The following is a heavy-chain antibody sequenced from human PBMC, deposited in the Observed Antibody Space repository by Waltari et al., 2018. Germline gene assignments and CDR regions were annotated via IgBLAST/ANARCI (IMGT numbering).Heavy chain of an antibody. Sequence: EVQLVETGGGLIQPGGSLRLSCAASGFTVSSNYMSWVRQAPGKGLEWVSVIYSGGSTYYADSVKGRFTSSRDNSKNTLYLQMNSLRAEDTAVYYCARVLYYDSSGYYPEGYFDYWGQGTLVTVSS. CDR3: ARVLYYDSSGYYPEGYFDY. D-gene: IGHD3-22*01. CDR2: IYSGGST. CDR1: GFTVSSNY. V-gene: IGHV3-53*02. J-gene: IGHJ4*02.